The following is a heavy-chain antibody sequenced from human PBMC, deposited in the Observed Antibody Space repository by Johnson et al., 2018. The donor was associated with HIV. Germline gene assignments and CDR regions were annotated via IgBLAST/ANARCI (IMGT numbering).Heavy chain of an antibody. CDR3: AAAEYDAFDI. CDR1: GFTFSSYG. V-gene: IGHV3-30*03. J-gene: IGHJ3*02. D-gene: IGHD6-6*01. CDR2: ISYDGSNK. Sequence: QVQLVESGGGVVQPGRSLRLSCAASGFTFSSYGMHWVRQAPGKGLEWVAVISYDGSNKYYADSVKGRFTISRDNSKNTLYLQMNSLRAEDTAVYYCAAAEYDAFDIWGQGTMVTVSS.